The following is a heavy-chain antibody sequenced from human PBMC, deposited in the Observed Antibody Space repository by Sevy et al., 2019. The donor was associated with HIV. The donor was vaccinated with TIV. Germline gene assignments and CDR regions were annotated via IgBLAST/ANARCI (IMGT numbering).Heavy chain of an antibody. D-gene: IGHD6-13*01. CDR1: GFTFSTW. V-gene: IGHV3-15*07. CDR2: IKSKTDGGTT. J-gene: IGHJ6*02. Sequence: GGCLRLSCAASGFTFSTWMNWVHQAPGKGLEWIGRIKSKTDGGTTDYAAPVKDRFTISRDDSTNTLYLQMNSLKTEDTAVYYCTAHRASSWNFYYGMDVWGQGTTVTVSS. CDR3: TAHRASSWNFYYGMDV.